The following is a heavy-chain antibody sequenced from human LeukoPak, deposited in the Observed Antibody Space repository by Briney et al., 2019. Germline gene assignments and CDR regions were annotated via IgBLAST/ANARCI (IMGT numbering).Heavy chain of an antibody. CDR3: ARAPMPNYYCYYMDV. J-gene: IGHJ6*03. CDR1: GGSISSGSYY. V-gene: IGHV4-61*02. D-gene: IGHD2-2*01. Sequence: SQTLSLTCTVSGGSISSGSYYWSWIRQPAGKGLEWIGRIYTSGSTNYNPSLKSRVTISVDTSKNQFSLKLSSVTAADTAVYYCARAPMPNYYCYYMDVWGKGTTVTVSS. CDR2: IYTSGST.